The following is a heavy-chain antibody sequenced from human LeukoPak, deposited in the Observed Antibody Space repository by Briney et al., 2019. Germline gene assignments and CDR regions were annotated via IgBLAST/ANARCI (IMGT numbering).Heavy chain of an antibody. J-gene: IGHJ4*02. CDR3: ARTSPYYDSSFGDY. D-gene: IGHD3-22*01. CDR2: IIPIFGTA. Sequence: ASVKVSCKASGGTFSSYAISWVRQAPGQGLEWIGGIIPIFGTANYAQKFQGRVTMTRDTSTSTVYMELSSLRSEDTAVYYCARTSPYYDSSFGDYWGQGTLVTVSS. V-gene: IGHV1-69*05. CDR1: GGTFSSYA.